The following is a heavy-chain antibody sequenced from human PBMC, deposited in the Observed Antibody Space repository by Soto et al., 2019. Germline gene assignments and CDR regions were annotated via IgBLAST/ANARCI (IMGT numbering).Heavy chain of an antibody. D-gene: IGHD2-21*02. CDR1: GFTFGDAA. CDR3: TRHHASGGGDSDPPFDY. V-gene: IGHV3-73*01. CDR2: IRSKANRYET. Sequence: PGGSLRLSCAASGFTFGDAAIHWVRQASGKGLEWVGRIRSKANRYETTYSASVKGRVIISRDDSKNTAYLLMNSLKTEDSAVYYCTRHHASGGGDSDPPFDYWGQGTLVTVSS. J-gene: IGHJ4*02.